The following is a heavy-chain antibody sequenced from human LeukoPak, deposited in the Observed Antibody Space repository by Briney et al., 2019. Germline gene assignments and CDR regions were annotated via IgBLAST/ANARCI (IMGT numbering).Heavy chain of an antibody. CDR2: ISGSGGST. Sequence: GGSLRLSCAASGFTFSSYAMSWVRQAPGKGLEWVSAISGSGGSTYYADSVKGRFTISRDNSKNTLYLQMNSLRAEDTAVYYCAKSPSRYMVRGVHVDYWGQGTLVTVSS. V-gene: IGHV3-23*01. CDR3: AKSPSRYMVRGVHVDY. J-gene: IGHJ4*02. D-gene: IGHD3-10*01. CDR1: GFTFSSYA.